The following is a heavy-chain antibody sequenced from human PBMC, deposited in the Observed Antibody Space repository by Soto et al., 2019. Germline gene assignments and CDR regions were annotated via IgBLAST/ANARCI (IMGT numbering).Heavy chain of an antibody. J-gene: IGHJ4*02. CDR1: GGSISSSSYY. CDR2: IYYSGST. CDR3: ARHRLRIIGPLFDY. D-gene: IGHD3-16*02. Sequence: SETLSLTCTVSGGSISSSSYYWGWIRQPPGKGLEWIGSIYYSGSTYYNPSLKSRVTISVDTSKNQFSLKLGSVTAADTAVYYCARHRLRIIGPLFDYWGQGTLVTVSS. V-gene: IGHV4-39*01.